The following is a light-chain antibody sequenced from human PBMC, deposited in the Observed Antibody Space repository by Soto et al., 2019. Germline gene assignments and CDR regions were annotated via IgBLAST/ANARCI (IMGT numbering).Light chain of an antibody. J-gene: IGLJ1*01. Sequence: QSPLTQPASVSGSPGQSITISCAGTSSDVGHYNYVSWYQQHPGKAPKLLIYDVSNRPSGVSDRFSGSKSGNTASLTISGLQAEDESDYYCSSYTISNTYVFGTGTKVTVL. V-gene: IGLV2-14*01. CDR1: SSDVGHYNY. CDR2: DVS. CDR3: SSYTISNTYV.